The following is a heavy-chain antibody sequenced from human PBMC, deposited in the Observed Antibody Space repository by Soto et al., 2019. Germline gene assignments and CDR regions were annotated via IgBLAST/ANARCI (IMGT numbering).Heavy chain of an antibody. CDR2: ISPYSGNT. D-gene: IGHD3-16*01. V-gene: IGHV1-18*01. J-gene: IGHJ6*02. CDR1: GYIFVNYG. Sequence: QVQLVQSGDEVRKPGSSVKVSCKASGYIFVNYGIAWVRQAPGQGLEWMGWISPYSGNTHYASKVQGRLTMTTDTYKSTAYMDQSSLTSHDTAVYYCEMVDNYVTPTPQDVWGQGTTVTVSS. CDR3: EMVDNYVTPTPQDV.